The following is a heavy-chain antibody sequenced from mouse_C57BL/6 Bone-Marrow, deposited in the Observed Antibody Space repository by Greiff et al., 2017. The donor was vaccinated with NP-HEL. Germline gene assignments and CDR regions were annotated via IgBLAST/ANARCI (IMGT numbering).Heavy chain of an antibody. CDR1: GFNIKDDY. CDR2: IDPENGDT. J-gene: IGHJ2*01. Sequence: VQLKQSGAELVRPGASVKLSCTASGFNIKDDYMHWVKQRPEQGLEWIGWIDPENGDTEYASKFQGKATITADTSSNTAYLQLSSLTSEDTAVYYCISVTYYFDYWGQGTTLTVSS. CDR3: ISVTYYFDY. D-gene: IGHD2-1*01. V-gene: IGHV14-4*01.